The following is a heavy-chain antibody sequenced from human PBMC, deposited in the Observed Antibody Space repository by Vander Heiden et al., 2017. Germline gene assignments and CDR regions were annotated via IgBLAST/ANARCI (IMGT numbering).Heavy chain of an antibody. D-gene: IGHD3-3*01. V-gene: IGHV1-69*01. CDR2: IIPIFGTA. CDR3: ARDPAASYDFWSGYQAVGGMDV. Sequence: QVKLVQSGAGVKNPGSSVTVSSKPSGRPSSTYASSRVRQAPGEGLEWMGGIIPIFGTANYVQKFQGRVTITADESTSTAYMELSSLRSEDTAVYYCARDPAASYDFWSGYQAVGGMDVWGQGTTVTVSS. J-gene: IGHJ6*02. CDR1: GRPSSTYA.